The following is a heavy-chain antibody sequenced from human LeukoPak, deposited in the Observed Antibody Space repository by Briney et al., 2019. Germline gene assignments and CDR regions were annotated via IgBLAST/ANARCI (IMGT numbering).Heavy chain of an antibody. CDR3: ARDLNMIRGARYRPYKWFDP. CDR1: RGTFSSYA. J-gene: IGHJ5*02. V-gene: IGHV1-69*13. D-gene: IGHD3-10*01. CDR2: IIPIFGTA. Sequence: SVKVSCKASRGTFSSYAIIWVRQAPGQGLEWMGGIIPIFGTANSAQKFQGRVTITADASTSTAYMELSSLRSEDTAVYYCARDLNMIRGARYRPYKWFDPWGQGTLVTVSS.